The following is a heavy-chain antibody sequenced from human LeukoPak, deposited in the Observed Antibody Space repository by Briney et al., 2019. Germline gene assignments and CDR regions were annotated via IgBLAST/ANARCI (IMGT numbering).Heavy chain of an antibody. D-gene: IGHD3-10*01. CDR3: TKWSTSGSYYTE. CDR1: GFTFSNYW. Sequence: GGSLRLSCAPSGFTFSNYWMGWVRQAPGKGLEWVANIRQDGGEDHYVDSAKGRFTISRDNARSSLYLQMNSLRVEDTAVYYCTKWSTSGSYYTEWGQGTLVTVSS. V-gene: IGHV3-7*01. CDR2: IRQDGGED. J-gene: IGHJ4*02.